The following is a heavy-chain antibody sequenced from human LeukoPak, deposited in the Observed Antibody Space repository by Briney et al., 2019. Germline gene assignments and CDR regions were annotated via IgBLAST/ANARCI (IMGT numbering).Heavy chain of an antibody. CDR3: ASNYYGSGSYRPLYYYYGMDV. CDR2: ISAYNGNT. Sequence: ASVKVSCKASGYTFTSYGIRWVRQAPGQGLEWMGWISAYNGNTNYAQKLQGRVTMTTDTSTSTAYMELRSLRSDDTAVYYCASNYYGSGSYRPLYYYYGMDVWGQGTTVTVSS. D-gene: IGHD3-10*01. CDR1: GYTFTSYG. V-gene: IGHV1-18*01. J-gene: IGHJ6*02.